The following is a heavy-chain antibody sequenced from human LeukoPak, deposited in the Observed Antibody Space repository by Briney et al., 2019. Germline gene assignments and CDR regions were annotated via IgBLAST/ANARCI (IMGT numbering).Heavy chain of an antibody. J-gene: IGHJ3*01. CDR2: IYYSGST. Sequence: SETLSLTCTVSGGSISSSSYYWGWIRQPPGKGLEWIGSIYYSGSTYYNPSLKSRVTISVDTSKNQFSLKLSSVTAADTAVYYCARAPVVVVPAAKAGYDWGQGTMVTVSS. D-gene: IGHD2-2*01. CDR3: ARAPVVVVPAAKAGYD. CDR1: GGSISSSSYY. V-gene: IGHV4-39*07.